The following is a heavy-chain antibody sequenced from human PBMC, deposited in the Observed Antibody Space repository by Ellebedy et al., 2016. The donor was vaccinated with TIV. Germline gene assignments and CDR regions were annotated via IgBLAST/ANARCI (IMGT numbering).Heavy chain of an antibody. CDR3: AAGTGNSDFDY. V-gene: IGHV3-15*01. D-gene: IGHD1-1*01. J-gene: IGHJ4*02. Sequence: GGSLRLSXAASGFIFSDAWMSWVRQAPGKGLEWVGRIKGKADGATRDFASPVKGRFSISRDDSKNTVPLQMDGLKTEDTAVYYCAAGTGNSDFDYWGPGILVTVSS. CDR1: GFIFSDAW. CDR2: IKGKADGATR.